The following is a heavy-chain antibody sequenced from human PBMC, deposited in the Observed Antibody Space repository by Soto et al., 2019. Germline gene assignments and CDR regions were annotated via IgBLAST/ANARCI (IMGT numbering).Heavy chain of an antibody. CDR1: GYSFANYG. J-gene: IGHJ4*02. Sequence: VQLAQSGGEVKRPGTSVKVSCEASGYSFANYGITWVRQAPGQGLEWMGWISGYNSNTNYAQKFEGRVTMTKDTTKSTAYLEVRSLRFDDTAVYYCGRERQWEPVLYWGQGTPVTVSS. V-gene: IGHV1-18*01. D-gene: IGHD1-26*01. CDR2: ISGYNSNT. CDR3: GRERQWEPVLY.